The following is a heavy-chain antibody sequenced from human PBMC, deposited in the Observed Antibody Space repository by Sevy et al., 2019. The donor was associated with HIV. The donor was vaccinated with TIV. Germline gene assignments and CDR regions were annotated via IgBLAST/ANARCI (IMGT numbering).Heavy chain of an antibody. J-gene: IGHJ4*02. V-gene: IGHV3-7*01. Sequence: GGSLRLSCAASGFTFSRYWMTWVRQAPGTGLEWVANIKQDESEKYYVDSVKGRFTISRDNAKNSLYLQMNSLRADDTAVYYCARAEQVTMLVVFGGLYFDSWGQRTLVTVSS. CDR3: ARAEQVTMLVVFGGLYFDS. CDR2: IKQDESEK. D-gene: IGHD3-22*01. CDR1: GFTFSRYW.